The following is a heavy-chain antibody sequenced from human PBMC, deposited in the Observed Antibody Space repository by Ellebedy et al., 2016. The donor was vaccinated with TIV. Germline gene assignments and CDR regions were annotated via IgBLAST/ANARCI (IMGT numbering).Heavy chain of an antibody. J-gene: IGHJ4*02. V-gene: IGHV4-61*08. CDR3: ATHRDEWLTTGLEY. CDR2: IYTGGAT. Sequence: MPGGSLRLSCSFSAGSVTNEGRTWTWVRPPPGGGLQLIGYIYTGGATNYNVSLRGRATIDVDTSNNQISLQLRSVTAEDTAVYYCATHRDEWLTTGLEYWGQGTVVIVSS. D-gene: IGHD6-19*01. CDR1: AGSVTNEGRT.